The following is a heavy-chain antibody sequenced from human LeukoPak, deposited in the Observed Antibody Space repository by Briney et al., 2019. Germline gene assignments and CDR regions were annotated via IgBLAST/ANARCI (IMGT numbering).Heavy chain of an antibody. Sequence: SLRLSCAASGFSFDEHAMPWVRQAPGKGLEWVSGISWNSGSIGYADSVRGRFTISRDNTKNSLYLQMNSLRPEDTALYYCAKDMGTVVVPAAMGIDYWGQGTLVTVSS. D-gene: IGHD2-2*03. CDR1: GFSFDEHA. CDR3: AKDMGTVVVPAAMGIDY. V-gene: IGHV3-9*01. J-gene: IGHJ4*02. CDR2: ISWNSGSI.